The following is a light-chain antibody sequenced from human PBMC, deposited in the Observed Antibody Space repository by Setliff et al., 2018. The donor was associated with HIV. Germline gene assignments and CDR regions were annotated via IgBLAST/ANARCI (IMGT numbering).Light chain of an antibody. J-gene: IGLJ1*01. CDR1: SSDVGGYNY. CDR3: SSYTTSSTLYYV. CDR2: GVS. Sequence: QSVLTQPASVSGSPGQSITMSCTGTSSDVGGYNYVSWYQQHPGKAPKLLIFGVSNRPSGVSDRFSGSKSGNTASLTISGLQAEDEADYYCSSYTTSSTLYYVFGPGTKVTVL. V-gene: IGLV2-14*01.